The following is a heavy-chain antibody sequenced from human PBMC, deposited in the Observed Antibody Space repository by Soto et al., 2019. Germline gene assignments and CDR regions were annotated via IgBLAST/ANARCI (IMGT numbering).Heavy chain of an antibody. CDR3: ARLPNKSLQN. CDR1: GFTFSSYW. V-gene: IGHV3-74*01. Sequence: EVQLVESGGGLVQPGGSLRLYCAASGFTFSSYWMHWVRQAPGKGLVWVSSISTDASSTSYADPVKGRFTISRDNAKNTLYLQMNSVRAEDTAVYYCARLPNKSLQNWGQGTLVIVSP. CDR2: ISTDASST. J-gene: IGHJ1*01.